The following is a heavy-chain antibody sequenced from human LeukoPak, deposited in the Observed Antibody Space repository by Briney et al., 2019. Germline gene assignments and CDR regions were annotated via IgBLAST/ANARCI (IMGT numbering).Heavy chain of an antibody. CDR2: INHSGST. D-gene: IGHD3-22*01. J-gene: IGHJ4*02. V-gene: IGHV4-34*01. CDR3: AMSTMIVVVPNRTRDFDY. Sequence: ASETMSLTCAVYGGSFSGYYWSWIRQPPGKGLEWIGEINHSGSTNYNPSLKRRVTISVDNSKNQFSLKLSSMNAADTAVYDCAMSTMIVVVPNRTRDFDYWGQGTLVTVSS. CDR1: GGSFSGYY.